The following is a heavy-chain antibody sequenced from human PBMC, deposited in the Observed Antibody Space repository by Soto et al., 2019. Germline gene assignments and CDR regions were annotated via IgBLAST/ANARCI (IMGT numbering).Heavy chain of an antibody. D-gene: IGHD6-19*01. Sequence: PSETLSLTCAVYGGSFSGYYWSWIRQPPGKGLEWIGEINHSGSTNYNPSLKSRGTISVDTSKNQFSLKLSSVTAADTAVYYCARGRFWARNSSGWSRYYYYGMDVWGQGTTVTVSS. CDR3: ARGRFWARNSSGWSRYYYYGMDV. J-gene: IGHJ6*02. CDR2: INHSGST. CDR1: GGSFSGYY. V-gene: IGHV4-34*01.